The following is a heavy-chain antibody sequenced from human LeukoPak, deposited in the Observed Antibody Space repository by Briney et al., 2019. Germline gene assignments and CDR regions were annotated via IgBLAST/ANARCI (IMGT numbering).Heavy chain of an antibody. D-gene: IGHD4-17*01. J-gene: IGHJ4*02. CDR1: GFTFSSYG. CDR2: IWYDGSNK. Sequence: PGRSLRLSCAASGFTFSSYGMHWVRQAPGKGLEWVAVIWYDGSNKYYADSVKGRFTISRDNSKNTLYLQMNSLRAEDTAVYYCARDGSVTVTTSHFDYWGQGTLVAVSS. CDR3: ARDGSVTVTTSHFDY. V-gene: IGHV3-33*01.